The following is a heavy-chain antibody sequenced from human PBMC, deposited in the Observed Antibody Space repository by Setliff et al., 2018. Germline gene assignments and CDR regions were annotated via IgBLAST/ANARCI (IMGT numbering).Heavy chain of an antibody. J-gene: IGHJ4*01. V-gene: IGHV3-23*01. CDR2: IIGSGIST. D-gene: IGHD3-3*01. Sequence: PGESLRLSCAASGFSFSGYAMSWVRQAPGQGLEWVSSIIGSGISTYYADSVQGRFTISRDNHKNTLYLQMNSLRVEDTAIYYCAKSPHDFWSGRVFFDYWGQGILVTVSS. CDR1: GFSFSGYA. CDR3: AKSPHDFWSGRVFFDY.